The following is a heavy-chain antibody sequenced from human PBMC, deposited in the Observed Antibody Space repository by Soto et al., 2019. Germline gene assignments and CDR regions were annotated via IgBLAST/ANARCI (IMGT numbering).Heavy chain of an antibody. CDR2: IIPIFGTP. V-gene: IGHV1-69*01. Sequence: QVQLVQSGAEVKKPGSSVKVSCKASGGTFSSYAISWVRQAPGQGLEWMGGIIPIFGTPNYAQKFQGRVTITADESTSTAYMERSSLRAEDTAVYYCARDQSIVGATRGRISYYGRDGWGQGTTFTVSS. CDR1: GGTFSSYA. D-gene: IGHD1-26*01. J-gene: IGHJ6*02. CDR3: ARDQSIVGATRGRISYYGRDG.